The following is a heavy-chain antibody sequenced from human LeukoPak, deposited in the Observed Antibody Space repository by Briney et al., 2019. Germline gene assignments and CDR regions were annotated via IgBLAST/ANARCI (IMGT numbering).Heavy chain of an antibody. D-gene: IGHD2-15*01. CDR1: GGSISSGGYY. Sequence: SETLSLTCTVSGGSISSGGYYWSWIRQPPGKGLEWIGYIYHSGSTYYNPSLKSRVTISVDRSKNQFSLKLSSVTAADTAVYYCARHTPVEVVVAANLPGWFDPWGQGTLVTVSS. V-gene: IGHV4-30-2*01. J-gene: IGHJ5*02. CDR3: ARHTPVEVVVAANLPGWFDP. CDR2: IYHSGST.